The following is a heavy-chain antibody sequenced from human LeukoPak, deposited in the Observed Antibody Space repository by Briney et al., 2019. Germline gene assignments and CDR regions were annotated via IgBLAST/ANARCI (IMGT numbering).Heavy chain of an antibody. CDR2: ISYDGSNK. CDR3: ARDGDGYKFDY. J-gene: IGHJ4*02. Sequence: GGSLRLSCAASGFTFSSYAMHWVRQAPGKGLEWVAVISYDGSNKYYADSVKGRFTISRDNSKNTLYLQMNSLRAEDTAVYYCARDGDGYKFDYWGQGTLVTVSS. CDR1: GFTFSSYA. D-gene: IGHD5-24*01. V-gene: IGHV3-30*14.